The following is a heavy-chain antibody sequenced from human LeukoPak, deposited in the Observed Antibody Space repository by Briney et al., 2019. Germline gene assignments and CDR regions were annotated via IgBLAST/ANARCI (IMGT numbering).Heavy chain of an antibody. J-gene: IGHJ5*02. CDR1: GGSFSGFY. D-gene: IGHD2-8*01. CDR2: INHSGST. Sequence: SETLSLTCAVYGGSFSGFYWNWIRQPPGKGLEWIGEINHSGSTNYNPSLKSRVTISVDTSKNQFSLKLSSVTAADTAVYYCARRSPRGVRTRWFDPWGQGTLVTVSS. CDR3: ARRSPRGVRTRWFDP. V-gene: IGHV4-34*01.